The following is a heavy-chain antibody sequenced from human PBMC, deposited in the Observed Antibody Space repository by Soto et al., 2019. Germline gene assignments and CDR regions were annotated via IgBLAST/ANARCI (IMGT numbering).Heavy chain of an antibody. CDR2: ISGSGGST. CDR1: GFTFSSYA. V-gene: IGHV3-23*01. Sequence: EVQLLESGGGLVQPGGSLRLSCAASGFTFSSYAMSWVRQAPGKGLEWVSIISGSGGSTFYADSVKGRFTISRDNSKNPPYLQMYSLAAEDPAVYSCAKHFVNREVDYWGQGALVTGSS. CDR3: AKHFVNREVDY. J-gene: IGHJ4*02.